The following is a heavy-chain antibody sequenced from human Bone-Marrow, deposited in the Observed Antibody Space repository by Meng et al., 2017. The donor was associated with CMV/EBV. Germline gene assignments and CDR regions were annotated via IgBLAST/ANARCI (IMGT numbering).Heavy chain of an antibody. D-gene: IGHD7-27*01. CDR1: GGSINTYY. J-gene: IGHJ3*01. CDR3: ARILSGDSLAFDL. Sequence: SETLSLTCIVSGGSINTYYWSWIWQPPGKGLEWIGYIYSSGFTNYNPSLMSRLTISVDMSRNQFSLHLNSVTAADTAVYYCARILSGDSLAFDLWGPGTMVTVSS. V-gene: IGHV4-4*09. CDR2: IYSSGFT.